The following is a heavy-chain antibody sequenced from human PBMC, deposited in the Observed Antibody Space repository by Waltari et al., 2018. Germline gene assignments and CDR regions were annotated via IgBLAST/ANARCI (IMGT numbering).Heavy chain of an antibody. D-gene: IGHD2-8*01. J-gene: IGHJ4*02. CDR1: GFTFSSYS. CDR3: ARGGGVYYFDY. Sequence: EVQLVESGGGLVQSGGSLRLSCAASGFTFSSYSMNWVRQAPGKGLEWVSYISSSSSTIYYADSVKGRFTISRDNAKNSLYLQMKSLRAEDTAVYYCARGGGVYYFDYWGQGTLVTVSS. CDR2: ISSSSSTI. V-gene: IGHV3-48*01.